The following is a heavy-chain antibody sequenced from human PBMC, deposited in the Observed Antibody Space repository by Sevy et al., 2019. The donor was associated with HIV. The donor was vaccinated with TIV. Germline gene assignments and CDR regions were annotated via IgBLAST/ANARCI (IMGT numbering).Heavy chain of an antibody. D-gene: IGHD1-26*01. Sequence: GESLKISCQGSGYRFSNNWVAWVRQRPGQGLEWMGMIYPGNSDTRYSPSFQGQVIISADKSISTAYVQWRSLKASDTAIYYYASGAHLPLDGFDFWGQGTGVTVSS. J-gene: IGHJ3*01. CDR3: ASGAHLPLDGFDF. V-gene: IGHV5-51*01. CDR2: IYPGNSDT. CDR1: GYRFSNNW.